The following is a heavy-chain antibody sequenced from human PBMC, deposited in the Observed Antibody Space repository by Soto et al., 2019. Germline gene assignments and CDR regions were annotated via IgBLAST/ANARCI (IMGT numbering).Heavy chain of an antibody. CDR3: ARDAALGVTMGTTGFYYGMDV. D-gene: IGHD4-17*01. Sequence: DVQLVESGGGLVQPGGSLRLSCAASGFTFSSYWMSWVRQAPGTGLQWVANIKQDGSDKYYVDSVRGRFTISRDNAMNSLFLQMNSLRAEDTAVYYCARDAALGVTMGTTGFYYGMDVWGQGTTVTVSS. CDR1: GFTFSSYW. V-gene: IGHV3-7*01. J-gene: IGHJ6*02. CDR2: IKQDGSDK.